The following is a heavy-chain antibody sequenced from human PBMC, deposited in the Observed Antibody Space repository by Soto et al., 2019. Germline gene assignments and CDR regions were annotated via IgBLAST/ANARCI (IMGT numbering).Heavy chain of an antibody. V-gene: IGHV3-7*05. CDR2: IKKDGSKI. CDR3: ARDVSPGSSSLYLDAFDI. D-gene: IGHD6-13*01. J-gene: IGHJ3*02. Sequence: EVQLVESGGDLVQPGGSLRLSCAASGFSFGSSGMTWVRQAPGKGLEWGANIKKDGSKINYLDSVRGRFTVSRDNAKNSLYLEMNSLRAEDTALYYCARDVSPGSSSLYLDAFDIWGQGTMVTVSS. CDR1: GFSFGSSG.